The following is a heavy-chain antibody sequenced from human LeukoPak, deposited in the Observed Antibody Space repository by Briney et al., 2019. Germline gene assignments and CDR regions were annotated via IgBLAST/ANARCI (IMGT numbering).Heavy chain of an antibody. D-gene: IGHD6-6*01. Sequence: GGSLRLSCAASGFAFSSYAMHWVRQAPGKGLEWVAAISYDGTNKYYADSVKGRFNISRDNSKNTVYLQMNSLRAEDTAVYYCARGRAGRRYPWYFDLWGRGTLVSVSS. V-gene: IGHV3-30*03. CDR1: GFAFSSYA. CDR3: ARGRAGRRYPWYFDL. CDR2: ISYDGTNK. J-gene: IGHJ2*01.